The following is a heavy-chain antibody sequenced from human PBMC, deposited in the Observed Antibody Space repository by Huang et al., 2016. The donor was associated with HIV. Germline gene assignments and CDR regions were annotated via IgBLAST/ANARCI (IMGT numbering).Heavy chain of an antibody. J-gene: IGHJ6*02. CDR1: TVTFSAYW. CDR3: ATKADAMDV. CDR2: IRKDGSEK. Sequence: LVESGGGLVRPGGSLRLSCAGSTVTFSAYWMTWVRQSPGQGLEWVASIRKDGSEKHYVDSVEGRVNISRDNGKKLLFLEMRSLGVDDTAVYFCATKADAMDVWGQGTTVIVSS. V-gene: IGHV3-7*01. D-gene: IGHD2-8*01.